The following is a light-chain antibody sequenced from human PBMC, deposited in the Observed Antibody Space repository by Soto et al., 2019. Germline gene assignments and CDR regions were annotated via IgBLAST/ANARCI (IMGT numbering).Light chain of an antibody. CDR1: SSDVGGYNF. V-gene: IGLV2-14*03. J-gene: IGLJ2*01. Sequence: QSALTQPASVSGSPGQSITISCTGTSSDVGGYNFVSWFQHHPGKAPKLMIYDVSYRPSGVSNRFSGSKSGNTASLTISGLQAEDEAEYYCSSYTGSSTLVVFGGGTKLTVL. CDR3: SSYTGSSTLVV. CDR2: DVS.